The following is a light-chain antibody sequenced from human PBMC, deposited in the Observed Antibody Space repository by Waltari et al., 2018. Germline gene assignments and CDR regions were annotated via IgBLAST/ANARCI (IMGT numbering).Light chain of an antibody. Sequence: DIQMTQSPSSLSASVGDRVTITCRANQTITRYLNWYQQKPGKAPRLLIQGASSLQSEVLSRFSGSGSGTDFALTITSLQPEDFATYFCQQSYTTPRTFGQGTTVDIK. CDR2: GAS. J-gene: IGKJ1*01. CDR3: QQSYTTPRT. V-gene: IGKV1-39*01. CDR1: QTITRY.